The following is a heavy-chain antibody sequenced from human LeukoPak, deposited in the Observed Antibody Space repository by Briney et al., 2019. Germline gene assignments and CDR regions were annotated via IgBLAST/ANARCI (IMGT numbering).Heavy chain of an antibody. V-gene: IGHV4-34*01. D-gene: IGHD2-2*02. J-gene: IGHJ6*02. CDR3: ARASRAPGYRSSTSCYRAYYYYGKDV. Sequence: SETLSLTCAVYGGSFSGYYWSWIRQPPGKGLEWIGEINHSGSTNYNPSLKSRVTISVDTSKNQFSLKLSSVTAADTAVYYCARASRAPGYRSSTSCYRAYYYYGKDVWGQGTTVTVSS. CDR2: INHSGST. CDR1: GGSFSGYY.